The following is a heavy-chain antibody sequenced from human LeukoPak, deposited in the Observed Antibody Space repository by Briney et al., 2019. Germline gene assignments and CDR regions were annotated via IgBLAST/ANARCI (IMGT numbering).Heavy chain of an antibody. V-gene: IGHV4-30-4*01. Sequence: PSETLSLTCTVSGASISNPGYYWSWIRQPPGEGLEWIGYISYSGSPYYNPSLRSRLIISIDTSNNQFSLRLSSVTAADTAVYYCARHTDYGGNSGFDYWGQGTLVTVSS. CDR3: ARHTDYGGNSGFDY. CDR2: ISYSGSP. CDR1: GASISNPGYY. J-gene: IGHJ4*02. D-gene: IGHD4-23*01.